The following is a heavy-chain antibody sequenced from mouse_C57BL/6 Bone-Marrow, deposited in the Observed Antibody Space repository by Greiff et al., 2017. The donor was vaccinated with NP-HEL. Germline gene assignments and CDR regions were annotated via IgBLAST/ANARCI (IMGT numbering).Heavy chain of an antibody. V-gene: IGHV1-76*01. D-gene: IGHD2-5*01. CDR1: GYTFTDYY. CDR3: ARSYSNYPYYYAMDY. CDR2: IYPGSGNT. J-gene: IGHJ4*01. Sequence: QVQLKESGAELVRPGASVKLSCKASGYTFTDYYINWVKQRPGQGLEWIARIYPGSGNTYYNEKFKGKATLTAEKSSSTAYMQLSSLTSEDSAVYFCARSYSNYPYYYAMDYWGQGTSVTVSS.